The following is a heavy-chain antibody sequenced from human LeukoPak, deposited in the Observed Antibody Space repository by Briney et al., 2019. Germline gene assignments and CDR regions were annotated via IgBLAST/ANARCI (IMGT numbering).Heavy chain of an antibody. V-gene: IGHV4-61*01. J-gene: IGHJ4*02. CDR2: IYYSGST. Sequence: SETLSLTCTVSGASVNSGSSYWSWLRQPPGTRLEWIGYIYYSGSTNYNPSLKSRVTISVDTSKNQFSLKLSSVTAADTAVYYCASVRAVAGLDYWGQGTLVTVSS. CDR3: ASVRAVAGLDY. CDR1: GASVNSGSSY. D-gene: IGHD6-19*01.